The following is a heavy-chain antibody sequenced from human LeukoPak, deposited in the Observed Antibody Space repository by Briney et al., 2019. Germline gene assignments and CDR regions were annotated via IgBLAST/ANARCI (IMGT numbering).Heavy chain of an antibody. J-gene: IGHJ4*02. CDR3: ARRGIRAPPDY. D-gene: IGHD2-21*01. CDR2: INHSGST. CDR1: GGSFSGYY. V-gene: IGHV4-34*01. Sequence: PSETLSLTCAVYGGSFSGYYWSWIRQPPGKGLEWIGEINHSGSTNYNPSLKSRVTISVDTSENQFSLKLSSVTAADTAVYYCARRGIRAPPDYWGQGTLVTVSS.